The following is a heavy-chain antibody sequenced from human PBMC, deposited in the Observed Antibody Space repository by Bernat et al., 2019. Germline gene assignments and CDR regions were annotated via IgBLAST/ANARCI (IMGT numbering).Heavy chain of an antibody. Sequence: QVQLVQSGAEVKKPGASVKVSCKASGYTFTGYYMHWVRQAPGQGLEWMGWINPNSGGTNYAQKFQGWVTMTRDTSISTAYMELSRLRSDDTAVYYCARDQNYDSSGSGVTAEYYYGMDVWGQGTTVTVSS. J-gene: IGHJ6*02. CDR2: INPNSGGT. CDR1: GYTFTGYY. D-gene: IGHD3-22*01. V-gene: IGHV1-2*04. CDR3: ARDQNYDSSGSGVTAEYYYGMDV.